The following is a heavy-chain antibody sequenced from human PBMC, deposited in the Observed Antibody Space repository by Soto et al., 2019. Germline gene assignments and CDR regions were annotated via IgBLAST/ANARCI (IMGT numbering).Heavy chain of an antibody. V-gene: IGHV3-30*18. J-gene: IGHJ4*02. Sequence: GGSLRLCCAASGFTFSSYGMHWVRQAPGKGLEWVAVISYDGNNKFYADSVKGRFTISRDISKNTLYLQMNSLRAEDTAVYYCAKVGSSWYWGIDYWGQGTLVTVSS. CDR3: AKVGSSWYWGIDY. D-gene: IGHD6-13*01. CDR2: ISYDGNNK. CDR1: GFTFSSYG.